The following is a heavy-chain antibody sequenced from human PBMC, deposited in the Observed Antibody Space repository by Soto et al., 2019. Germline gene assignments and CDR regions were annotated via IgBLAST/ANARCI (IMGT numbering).Heavy chain of an antibody. CDR3: ARELAASYYGMDV. Sequence: SETLSLTCTVSGGSISSYYWSWIRQPPGKGLEWIGYIYYSGSTNYNPSLKSRVTVSVDPSKNQFSLKLSSVTAADTAVYYCARELAASYYGMDVWGQGTTVTVSS. CDR1: GGSISSYY. D-gene: IGHD6-13*01. CDR2: IYYSGST. J-gene: IGHJ6*02. V-gene: IGHV4-59*01.